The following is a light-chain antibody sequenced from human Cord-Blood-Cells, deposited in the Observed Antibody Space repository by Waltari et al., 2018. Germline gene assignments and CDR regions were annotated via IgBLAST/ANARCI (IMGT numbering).Light chain of an antibody. CDR1: QSISSY. CDR3: QQSYSTPRT. Sequence: DIQMTQSPSSLSASVGDRVTITCRASQSISSYLNWYQQKPGKAPKLLIYAASSLQSGVLSRFSGSGSGTYFIILISSLHPYVFVTYYCQQSYSTPRTFGQGTKVEIK. CDR2: AAS. V-gene: IGKV1-39*01. J-gene: IGKJ1*01.